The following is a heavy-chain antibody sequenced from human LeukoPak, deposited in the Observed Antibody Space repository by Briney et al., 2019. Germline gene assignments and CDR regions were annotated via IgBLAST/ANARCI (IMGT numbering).Heavy chain of an antibody. J-gene: IGHJ4*02. CDR2: ISSSSSYI. Sequence: GGSLRLSCAASGFTFSSYSMNWVRQAPGKGLEWVSSISSSSSYIYYADSVKGRFNISRDNAKNSLYLQMNSLRAEDTAVYYCARDGDSSGYYYFDYWGQGTLVTVSS. CDR1: GFTFSSYS. CDR3: ARDGDSSGYYYFDY. V-gene: IGHV3-21*01. D-gene: IGHD3-22*01.